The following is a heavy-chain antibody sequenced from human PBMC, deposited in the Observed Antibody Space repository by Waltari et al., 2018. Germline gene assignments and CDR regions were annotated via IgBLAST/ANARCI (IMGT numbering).Heavy chain of an antibody. CDR1: GYTFTGYY. J-gene: IGHJ4*02. V-gene: IGHV1-2*06. CDR3: ARGSRIGSSAKGYFDY. Sequence: QVQLVQSGAEVKKPGASVKVSCKASGYTFTGYYMHWVRQAPGQGLEWMGRINPNIGGTNYAQKFQGRVTMTRDTSISTAYMGLSRLRSDDTAVYYCARGSRIGSSAKGYFDYWGQGTLVTVSS. CDR2: INPNIGGT. D-gene: IGHD6-6*01.